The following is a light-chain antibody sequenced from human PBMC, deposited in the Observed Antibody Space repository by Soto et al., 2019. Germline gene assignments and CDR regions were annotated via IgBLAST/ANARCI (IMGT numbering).Light chain of an antibody. CDR2: EVN. J-gene: IGLJ1*01. CDR1: SSDVGNYNL. Sequence: QSALTQPASVSGSPGQSITISCTGTSSDVGNYNLVSWYQQHPGKAPKFMIYEVNKRPSGVSYRFSGSKSGTTASLTISGLEDEDEDDYYCCSYRVSANDVFGAGTKLTVL. V-gene: IGLV2-23*02. CDR3: CSYRVSANDV.